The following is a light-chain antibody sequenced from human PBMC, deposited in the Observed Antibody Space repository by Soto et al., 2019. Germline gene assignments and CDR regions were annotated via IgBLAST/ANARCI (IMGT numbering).Light chain of an antibody. J-gene: IGKJ5*01. CDR2: GAF. CDR3: QQRNVWPPVT. V-gene: IGKV3-11*01. CDR1: QTVRNNY. Sequence: EIVLTQSPGTLSLSPVERATLYCRASQTVRNNYLAWYQQKPGQAPRLLIYGAFNRATGIPARFSGSGSGTDFTLTIRSLEPEDSAVYYCQQRNVWPPVTCGQGTRREIK.